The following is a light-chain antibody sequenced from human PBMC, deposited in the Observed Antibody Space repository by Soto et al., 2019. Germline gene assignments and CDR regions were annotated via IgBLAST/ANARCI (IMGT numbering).Light chain of an antibody. J-gene: IGKJ3*01. Sequence: DIQMTQSPSTLSASVGDRVTITCRASQSISSWLAWYQQKPGKAPKLLIYDASSLESGVPSRFSGSGSGTEFTLTISSLQPHDFATYYCQQYNNYQFTFGPGTKVDIK. CDR2: DAS. CDR1: QSISSW. V-gene: IGKV1-5*01. CDR3: QQYNNYQFT.